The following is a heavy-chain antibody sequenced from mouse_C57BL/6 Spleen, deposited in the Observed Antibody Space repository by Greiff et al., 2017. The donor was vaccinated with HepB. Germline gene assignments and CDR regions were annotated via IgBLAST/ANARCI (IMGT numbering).Heavy chain of an antibody. J-gene: IGHJ4*01. CDR2: IYPGDGDT. D-gene: IGHD2-10*02. CDR3: ARGYGNYSPYDAMDY. V-gene: IGHV1-82*01. Sequence: QVQLQQSGPELVKPGASVKISCKASGYAFSSSWMNWVKQRPGKGLEWIGRIYPGDGDTNYNGKFKGKATLTADKSSSTAYMQLSSLTSEDSAVYFWARGYGNYSPYDAMDYWGQGTSVTVSS. CDR1: GYAFSSSW.